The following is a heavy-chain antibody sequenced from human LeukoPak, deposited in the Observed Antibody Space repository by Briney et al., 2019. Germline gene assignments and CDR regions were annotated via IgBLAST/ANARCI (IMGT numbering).Heavy chain of an antibody. J-gene: IGHJ6*02. D-gene: IGHD4-17*01. Sequence: GGSLRLSCAASGFTFSDYSMNWVRQAPGKGLEWISYISSSSSTIYYADSVKGRFTISRDNAKNSLYLQMNSLRAEDTAVYYCARDHGDYQHTGIYYYGMDVWGQGTTVTVSS. CDR1: GFTFSDYS. CDR2: ISSSSSTI. CDR3: ARDHGDYQHTGIYYYGMDV. V-gene: IGHV3-48*01.